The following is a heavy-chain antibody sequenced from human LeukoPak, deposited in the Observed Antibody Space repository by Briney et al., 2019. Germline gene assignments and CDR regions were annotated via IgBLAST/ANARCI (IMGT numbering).Heavy chain of an antibody. Sequence: SVKVSCKASGYTFTSYAISWVRQAPGQGLEWMGGIIPIFGTANYAQKFQGRVTITTDESTSTAYMELSSLRSEDTAVYYCARDYGDYQNWFDPWGQGTLVTVSS. CDR1: GYTFTSYA. V-gene: IGHV1-69*05. J-gene: IGHJ5*02. D-gene: IGHD4-17*01. CDR3: ARDYGDYQNWFDP. CDR2: IIPIFGTA.